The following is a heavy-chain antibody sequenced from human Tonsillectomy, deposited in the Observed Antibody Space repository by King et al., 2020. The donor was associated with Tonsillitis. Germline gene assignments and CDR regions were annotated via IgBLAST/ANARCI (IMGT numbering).Heavy chain of an antibody. V-gene: IGHV3-23*04. D-gene: IGHD5-12*01. J-gene: IGHJ3*01. Sequence: QLVQSGGGLVQPGGSLRLSCAASGFTFTNYAMSWVRQAPGKGLEWVSAISGSGGSTFSADSVKGRFTISRDNSKNTLYLRMNSLRAEDTAIYYCAKDKVATMPRDAFDFWGQGTMVTVSS. CDR3: AKDKVATMPRDAFDF. CDR1: GFTFTNYA. CDR2: ISGSGGST.